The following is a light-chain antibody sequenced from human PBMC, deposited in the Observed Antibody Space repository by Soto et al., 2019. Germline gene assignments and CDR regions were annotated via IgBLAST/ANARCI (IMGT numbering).Light chain of an antibody. CDR1: QSVSSSY. CDR3: QQYDSSPVT. J-gene: IGKJ1*01. V-gene: IGKV3-20*01. Sequence: EIVLTQSPGTLSLSPGERATLSCRASQSVSSSYLAWYQQKPDQAPRLLIYGASSRATGIPDRFSGSGSGTDFTLTISRLEPEDFAVYSCQQYDSSPVTFGQGTKVEIK. CDR2: GAS.